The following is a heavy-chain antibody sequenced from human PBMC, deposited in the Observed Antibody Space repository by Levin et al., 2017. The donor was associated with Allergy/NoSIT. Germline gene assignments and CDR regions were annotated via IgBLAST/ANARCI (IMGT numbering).Heavy chain of an antibody. D-gene: IGHD3-22*01. CDR2: INPNSGGT. J-gene: IGHJ3*02. Sequence: ASVKVSCKASGYTFTGYYMHWVRQAPGQGLEWMGWINPNSGGTNYAQKFQGWVTMTRDTSISTAYMELSRLRSDDTAVYYCARMGYYDSSGYYRHDAFDIWGQGTMVTVSS. CDR1: GYTFTGYY. CDR3: ARMGYYDSSGYYRHDAFDI. V-gene: IGHV1-2*04.